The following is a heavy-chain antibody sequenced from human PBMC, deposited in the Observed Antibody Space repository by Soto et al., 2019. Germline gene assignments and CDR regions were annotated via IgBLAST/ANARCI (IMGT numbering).Heavy chain of an antibody. V-gene: IGHV3-53*04. D-gene: IGHD2-15*01. CDR2: ILRNGGT. CDR1: GVSVSSDY. J-gene: IGHJ4*02. CDR3: ARWWLGDYFDH. Sequence: EVQLVESGGGLVQPGGSLRLSCAASGVSVSSDYMAWVRQAPGKGLEWVSYILRNGGTNSADSVKGRFTTSRHNSRNTIYLQMDSLRPEDTAVYYCARWWLGDYFDHWGQGTLVTVSP.